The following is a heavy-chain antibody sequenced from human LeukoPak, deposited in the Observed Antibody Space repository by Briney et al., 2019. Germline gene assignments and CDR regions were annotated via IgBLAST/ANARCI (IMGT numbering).Heavy chain of an antibody. CDR3: ARIQTYYDFWSGYQLDY. V-gene: IGHV1-18*01. CDR1: GYTFTSYG. J-gene: IGHJ4*02. CDR2: ISAYNGNT. D-gene: IGHD3-3*01. Sequence: EASVKVSCKASGYTFTSYGISWVRQAPGQRLEWMGWISAYNGNTNYAQKLQGRVTMTTDTSTSTAYMELRSLRSDDTAVYYCARIQTYYDFWSGYQLDYWGQGTLVTVSS.